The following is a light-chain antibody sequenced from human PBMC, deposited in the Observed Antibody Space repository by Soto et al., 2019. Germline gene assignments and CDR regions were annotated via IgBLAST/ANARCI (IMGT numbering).Light chain of an antibody. Sequence: QSVLTQPPSVSGAPGQRVTISCTGSSSNIGAGYDVHWYQQLPGTAPKLLIYGNSNRPSGVPDRFSGSKSGTSASLAITGLQAEDEADYYCHSYYSSLSGAVFGGGTQLTVL. CDR2: GNS. CDR1: SSNIGAGYD. V-gene: IGLV1-40*01. J-gene: IGLJ7*01. CDR3: HSYYSSLSGAV.